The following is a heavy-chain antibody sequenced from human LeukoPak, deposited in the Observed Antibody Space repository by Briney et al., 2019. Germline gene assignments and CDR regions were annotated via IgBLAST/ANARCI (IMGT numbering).Heavy chain of an antibody. CDR3: ARDRYGEDYYYYYGMDV. CDR2: IWYDGSNK. J-gene: IGHJ6*02. CDR1: GLAFSSYG. D-gene: IGHD4-17*01. V-gene: IGHV3-33*01. Sequence: PGGSLRLSCAASGLAFSSYGMHWVRQAPGKGLEWVAVIWYDGSNKYYADSVKGRFTISRDNSKNTLYLQMNSLRAEDTAVYYCARDRYGEDYYYYYGMDVWGQGTTVTVSS.